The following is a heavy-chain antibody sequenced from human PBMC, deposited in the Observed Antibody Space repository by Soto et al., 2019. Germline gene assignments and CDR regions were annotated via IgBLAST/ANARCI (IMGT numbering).Heavy chain of an antibody. CDR3: ARDFGYCSGGSCYANPYFDY. Sequence: ASVKVSCKASGGTFSSYAISWVRQAPGQGLEWMGWISAYNGNTNYAQKLQGRVTMTTDTSTSTAYMELRSLRSDDTAVYYCARDFGYCSGGSCYANPYFDYWGQGTLVTVSS. J-gene: IGHJ4*02. V-gene: IGHV1-18*01. CDR2: ISAYNGNT. CDR1: GGTFSSYA. D-gene: IGHD2-15*01.